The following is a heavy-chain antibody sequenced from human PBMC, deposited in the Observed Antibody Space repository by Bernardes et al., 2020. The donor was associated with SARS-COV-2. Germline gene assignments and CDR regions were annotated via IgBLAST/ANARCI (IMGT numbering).Heavy chain of an antibody. Sequence: ASVKVSCKASGYTFTSYGISWVRQAPGQGLEWMGWISAYNGNTNYAQKLQGRVTITTDTSTSTAYMELRSLRSDDTAVYYCARVGPIMITFGGVIEHYYYYGMDVWGQGTTVTVSS. V-gene: IGHV1-18*01. J-gene: IGHJ6*02. CDR2: ISAYNGNT. D-gene: IGHD3-16*02. CDR1: GYTFTSYG. CDR3: ARVGPIMITFGGVIEHYYYYGMDV.